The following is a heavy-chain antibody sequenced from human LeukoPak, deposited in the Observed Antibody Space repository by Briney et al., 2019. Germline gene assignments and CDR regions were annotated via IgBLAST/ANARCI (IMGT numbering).Heavy chain of an antibody. V-gene: IGHV1-69*04. Sequence: GASVKVSCKASGGTFSSYAISWVRQAPGQGLEWMGRIIPILGIANYAQKFQGRVTITADKSTSTAYMELSSLRSEDTAVYYCARGPGGQAVAGDINWFDPWGQGTLVTVSS. D-gene: IGHD6-19*01. CDR1: GGTFSSYA. J-gene: IGHJ5*02. CDR3: ARGPGGQAVAGDINWFDP. CDR2: IIPILGIA.